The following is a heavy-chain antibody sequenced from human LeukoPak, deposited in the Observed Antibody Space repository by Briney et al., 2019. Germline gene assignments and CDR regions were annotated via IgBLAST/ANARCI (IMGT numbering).Heavy chain of an antibody. J-gene: IGHJ4*02. Sequence: PSQTLSLTCTVSGGSISSGGYYWSWIRQHPGKGLEWIGYIYYSGSTYCNPSLKSRVTISVDTSKNQFSLKLSSVTAADTAVYYCATSSYDFWSGSRDYFDYWGQGTLVTVSS. D-gene: IGHD3-3*01. CDR2: IYYSGST. CDR1: GGSISSGGYY. V-gene: IGHV4-31*03. CDR3: ATSSYDFWSGSRDYFDY.